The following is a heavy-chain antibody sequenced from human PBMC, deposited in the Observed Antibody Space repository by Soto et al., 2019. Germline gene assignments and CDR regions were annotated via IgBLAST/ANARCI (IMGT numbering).Heavy chain of an antibody. Sequence: QVQLVQSGAEVKKPGSSVRVSCKDSGDTFSFYSINWVRQAPGLGLEWMGRINPILSMSNYAQRFQGRVTVTADKSTSTAYMELSSLRSEDTAMYYCASSYGSGYLAFDYWGQGAVVTVSS. V-gene: IGHV1-69*02. CDR1: GDTFSFYS. CDR3: ASSYGSGYLAFDY. J-gene: IGHJ4*02. CDR2: INPILSMS. D-gene: IGHD3-10*01.